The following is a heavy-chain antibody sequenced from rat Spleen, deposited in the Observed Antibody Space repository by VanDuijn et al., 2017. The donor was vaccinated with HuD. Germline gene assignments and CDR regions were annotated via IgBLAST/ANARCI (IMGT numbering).Heavy chain of an antibody. CDR3: TTGIAAISTLDWFAY. CDR1: GFTFSNYG. D-gene: IGHD1-2*01. J-gene: IGHJ3*01. V-gene: IGHV5-27*01. Sequence: EVQLVESDGGLVQPGRSLKLSCAASGFTFSNYGMAWVRQAPTKGLEWVASITNSGGSTYYRDSVKGRFTISRDNAKSTLYLQMDSLRSEDTATYYCTTGIAAISTLDWFAYWGQGTLVTVSS. CDR2: ITNSGGST.